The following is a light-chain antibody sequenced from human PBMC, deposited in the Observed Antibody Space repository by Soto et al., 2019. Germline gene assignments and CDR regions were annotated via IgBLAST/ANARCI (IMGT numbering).Light chain of an antibody. V-gene: IGKV3-20*01. CDR1: QSVSSSY. Sequence: EIVWTQSPGTRSLCPCERATLSCRASQSVSSSYLAWYQQKPGQAPRLLIYGASSRATGIPDRFSGSGSGTDFTLNISRLEPEDFAVYHCQQYGTSPPTFGQGTKVDIK. J-gene: IGKJ1*01. CDR2: GAS. CDR3: QQYGTSPPT.